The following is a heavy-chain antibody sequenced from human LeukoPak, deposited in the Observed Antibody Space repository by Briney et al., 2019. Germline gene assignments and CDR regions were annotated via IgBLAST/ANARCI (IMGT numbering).Heavy chain of an antibody. J-gene: IGHJ3*02. D-gene: IGHD3-9*01. Sequence: PSETLSLTCTVSGYSISSGYYWGWIRQPPGKGLEWIGSIYHSGSTYYNPSLKSRVTISVDTSKNQFSLKLSSVTAADTAVYYCASDIPDYDILTGYSPGAFDIWGQGTMVTVSS. CDR1: GYSISSGYY. CDR3: ASDIPDYDILTGYSPGAFDI. CDR2: IYHSGST. V-gene: IGHV4-38-2*02.